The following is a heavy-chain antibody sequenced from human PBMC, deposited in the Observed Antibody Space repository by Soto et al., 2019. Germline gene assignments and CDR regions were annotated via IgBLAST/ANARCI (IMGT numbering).Heavy chain of an antibody. D-gene: IGHD3-3*01. CDR1: GFTFSNAW. V-gene: IGHV3-15*01. J-gene: IGHJ5*02. Sequence: LRLSCAASGFTFSNAWMTWVRQAPGKGLEWVGRIKSKTDGGTTDYAAPVKGRFTISRDDSKNTLYLQMNSLKTEDTAVYYCTTDLWQSYYDFWSGPYNWFDPWGQGTLVTVSS. CDR2: IKSKTDGGTT. CDR3: TTDLWQSYYDFWSGPYNWFDP.